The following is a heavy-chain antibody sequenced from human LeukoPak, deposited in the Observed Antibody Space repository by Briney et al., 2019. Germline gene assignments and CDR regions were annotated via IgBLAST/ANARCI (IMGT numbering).Heavy chain of an antibody. CDR1: GDSINNGSYY. CDR2: IYTSGST. CDR3: ASGHYYDSSGYYGLGY. J-gene: IGHJ4*02. D-gene: IGHD3-22*01. Sequence: SQTLSLTCTVSGDSINNGSYYWSWIRQPAGKGLEWIGRIYTSGSTNYNPSLKSRVTISVDTSKNQFSLKLSSVTAADTAVYYCASGHYYDSSGYYGLGYWGQGTLVTVSS. V-gene: IGHV4-61*02.